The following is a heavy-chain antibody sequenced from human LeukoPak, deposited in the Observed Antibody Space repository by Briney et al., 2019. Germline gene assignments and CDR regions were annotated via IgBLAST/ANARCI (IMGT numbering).Heavy chain of an antibody. J-gene: IGHJ5*02. Sequence: ASETLSLTCTVSGGSISSYHWSWIRQSPGKGLEWIGYIYYSGSTNYNPSLKSRVTISLDTSKNQFSLKLISVPAADTAVYYCARAYGGYSSSPYNWLDPWGQGTLVTVSS. CDR1: GGSISSYH. CDR3: ARAYGGYSSSPYNWLDP. V-gene: IGHV4-59*01. D-gene: IGHD6-6*01. CDR2: IYYSGST.